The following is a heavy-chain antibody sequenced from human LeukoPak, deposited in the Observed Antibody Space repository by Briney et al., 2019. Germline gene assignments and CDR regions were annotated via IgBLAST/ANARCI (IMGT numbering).Heavy chain of an antibody. D-gene: IGHD3-22*01. Sequence: GGSLRLPCAASGFTFSSYAMSWVRQAPGKGLEWVSAISGSGGSTYYADSVKGRFTISRDNSKNTLYLQMNSLRAEDTAVYYCAKDVYYYDSSGYYPSYWGQGTLVTVSS. J-gene: IGHJ4*02. CDR2: ISGSGGST. CDR3: AKDVYYYDSSGYYPSY. V-gene: IGHV3-23*01. CDR1: GFTFSSYA.